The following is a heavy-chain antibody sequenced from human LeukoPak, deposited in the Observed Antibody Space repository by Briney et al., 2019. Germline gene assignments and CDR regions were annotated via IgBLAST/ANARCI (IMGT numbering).Heavy chain of an antibody. CDR2: INWSGGST. J-gene: IGHJ4*02. V-gene: IGHV3-20*04. D-gene: IGHD2-2*01. CDR3: ARAPITSPFYFDY. Sequence: GGSLRLSCTASGCAFDEHGMSWVRQVPGKGLEWVSGINWSGGSTGRFTISRDNAKNSLYLQMDSLRAEDTALYYCARAPITSPFYFDYWGQGTLVTVSS. CDR1: GCAFDEHG.